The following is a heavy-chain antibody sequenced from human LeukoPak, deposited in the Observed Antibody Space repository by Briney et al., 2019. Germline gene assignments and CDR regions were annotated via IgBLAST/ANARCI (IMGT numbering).Heavy chain of an antibody. J-gene: IGHJ6*02. CDR3: AREPSKVYYYYGMDV. CDR1: GFTVSSNY. CDR2: IYSGGST. Sequence: GGSLRLSCAASGFTVSSNYMSWVRQAPGKGLEWVSVIYSGGSTYYADSVKGRFTISRDNSKNTLYLQTNSLRAEDTAVYYCAREPSKVYYYYGMDVWGQGTTVTVSS. V-gene: IGHV3-53*01.